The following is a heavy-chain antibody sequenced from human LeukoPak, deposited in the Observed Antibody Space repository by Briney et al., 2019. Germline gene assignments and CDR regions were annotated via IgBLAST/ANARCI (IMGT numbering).Heavy chain of an antibody. CDR1: GFPVGNNY. CDR2: IYSGGST. J-gene: IGHJ4*02. V-gene: IGHV3-66*01. Sequence: GGPLSLSCAASGFPVGNNYMTWVRQAPGKGLEWVSLIYSGGSTYYADSVKGRFTISRDNSKNTVYLQMNSLRAEDTAVYYCARSIPVTRWGYWGQGTLVTVSS. CDR3: ARSIPVTRWGY. D-gene: IGHD2-21*01.